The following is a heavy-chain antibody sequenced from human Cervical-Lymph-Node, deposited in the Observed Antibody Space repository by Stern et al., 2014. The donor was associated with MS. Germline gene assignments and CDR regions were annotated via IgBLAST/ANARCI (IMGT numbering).Heavy chain of an antibody. V-gene: IGHV3-48*01. Sequence: EVQLVESGGGLVRPGGSLRLSCVASGFTFSNYNMKWVCQTPEKGLEWVAYISSGSRVMYYADSVEGRFTISRDNSKKTLFLQLNSLRAEDTALYYCAKVGTEAVYFYGMDVWGQGTTVTVSS. CDR2: ISSGSRVM. CDR3: AKVGTEAVYFYGMDV. D-gene: IGHD6-19*01. CDR1: GFTFSNYN. J-gene: IGHJ6*02.